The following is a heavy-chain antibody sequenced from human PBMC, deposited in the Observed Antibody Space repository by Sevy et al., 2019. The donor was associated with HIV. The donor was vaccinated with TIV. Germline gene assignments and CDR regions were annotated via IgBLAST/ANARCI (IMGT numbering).Heavy chain of an antibody. V-gene: IGHV3-7*01. CDR2: INQDGSET. Sequence: GGSLRLSCAASGFTFSSYWMSWVRQAPGKGLEWVATINQDGSETYYVDSVKGRFTISRHKPRKSLYLQMNSLSADDTAVYYCARLFDGSADYWGQGTLVTVSS. CDR1: GFTFSSYW. CDR3: ARLFDGSADY. J-gene: IGHJ4*02. D-gene: IGHD3-10*01.